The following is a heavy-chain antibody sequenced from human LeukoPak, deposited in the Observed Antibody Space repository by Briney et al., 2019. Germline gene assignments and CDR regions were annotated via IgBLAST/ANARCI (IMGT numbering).Heavy chain of an antibody. Sequence: SETLSLTCTVSGGSISSYYWSWIRQPPGKGLEWIGYIYYSGSTNYNPSLKSRVTISVDMSKNQFSLKLSSVTAADTAVYYCARDKTLTMVRGVRRFDPWGQGTLVTVSS. CDR2: IYYSGST. V-gene: IGHV4-59*01. J-gene: IGHJ5*02. CDR3: ARDKTLTMVRGVRRFDP. CDR1: GGSISSYY. D-gene: IGHD3-10*01.